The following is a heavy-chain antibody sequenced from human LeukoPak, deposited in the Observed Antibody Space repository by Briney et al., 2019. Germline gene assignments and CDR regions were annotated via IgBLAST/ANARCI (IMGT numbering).Heavy chain of an antibody. CDR1: GFTFSSYA. CDR2: ISYDGSNK. D-gene: IGHD3-10*01. J-gene: IGHJ6*02. Sequence: GGSLRLSCAASGFTFSSYAMLWVRQAPGKGRACVAVISYDGSNKYYAESVKGRFTISRDNSKNTLYLQMNSLRAEDTAVYYCARAQEGAMVRGARKYGMDVWGQGTTVTVSS. CDR3: ARAQEGAMVRGARKYGMDV. V-gene: IGHV3-30*01.